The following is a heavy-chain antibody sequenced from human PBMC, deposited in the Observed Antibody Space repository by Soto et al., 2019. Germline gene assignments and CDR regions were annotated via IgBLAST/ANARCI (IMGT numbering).Heavy chain of an antibody. V-gene: IGHV1-18*01. CDR2: INAYNGNT. J-gene: IGHJ6*02. CDR3: AMVDVYVTPSPQDV. CDR1: GYSFTRYG. D-gene: IGHD3-16*01. Sequence: GASVKVSCKASGYSFTRYGIGWARQAPGQGLEWMGWINAYNGNTNYAQNLQGRLTLTTNTSTTTAYMELRNLRSNDTAIYYCAMVDVYVTPSPQDVWGQGTTVTVSS.